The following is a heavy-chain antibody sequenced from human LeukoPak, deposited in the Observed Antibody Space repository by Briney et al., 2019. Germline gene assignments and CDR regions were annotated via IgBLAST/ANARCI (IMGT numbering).Heavy chain of an antibody. Sequence: DPSETLSLTCTVSGGSISSYYWSWIRQPAGKGLEWIGRIYTSGSTNYNPSLKSRVTMSVDTSKNQFSLKLSSVTAADTAVYYCARDLDSSGWYFGPGGDAFDIWGQGTVVTVSS. V-gene: IGHV4-4*07. D-gene: IGHD6-19*01. CDR3: ARDLDSSGWYFGPGGDAFDI. CDR2: IYTSGST. CDR1: GGSISSYY. J-gene: IGHJ3*02.